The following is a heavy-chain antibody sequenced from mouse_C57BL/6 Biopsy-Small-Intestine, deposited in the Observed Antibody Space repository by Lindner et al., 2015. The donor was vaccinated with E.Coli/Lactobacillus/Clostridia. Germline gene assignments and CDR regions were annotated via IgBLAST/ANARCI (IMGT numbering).Heavy chain of an antibody. CDR1: GFSIKDDY. D-gene: IGHD1-1*01. J-gene: IGHJ2*01. CDR2: IDPENGDI. Sequence: VQLQESGAELVRPGASVKLSCTASGFSIKDDYMHWVKQRPEQGLEWIGWIDPENGDIEYASKFQGKATITADTSSNTAYLQLSSLTSEDTAVYYCTTSYGSSGYWGQGTTLTVSS. CDR3: TTSYGSSGY. V-gene: IGHV14-4*01.